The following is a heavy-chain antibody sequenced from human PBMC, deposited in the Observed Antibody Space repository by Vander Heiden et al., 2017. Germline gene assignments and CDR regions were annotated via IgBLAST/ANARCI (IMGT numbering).Heavy chain of an antibody. CDR2: ISYDGSNK. CDR3: AKQGGTYGAFDY. Sequence: QVQLVESGGGVVQPGRSLRLSCAASGFTFSSYGMHWGRQAPGKGLEWVAVISYDGSNKYYADSVKGRFTISRDNSKNTLYLQMNSLRAEDTAVYYCAKQGGTYGAFDYWGQGTLVTVSS. D-gene: IGHD4-17*01. CDR1: GFTFSSYG. V-gene: IGHV3-30*18. J-gene: IGHJ4*02.